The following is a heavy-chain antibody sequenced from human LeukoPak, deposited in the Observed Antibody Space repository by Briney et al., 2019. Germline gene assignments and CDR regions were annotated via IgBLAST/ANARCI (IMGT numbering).Heavy chain of an antibody. J-gene: IGHJ6*03. CDR2: IIPIFGTA. V-gene: IGHV1-69*05. CDR1: GGTFSSYA. Sequence: ASVKVSCKASGGTFSSYAISWVRQAPGQGLEWMGGIIPIFGTANYAQKFQGRVTITTDESTSTAYMELSSLRSEDTAVYYCARIRRVPAAMVYYYYYYMDVWGKGTTVTVSS. D-gene: IGHD2-2*01. CDR3: ARIRRVPAAMVYYYYYYMDV.